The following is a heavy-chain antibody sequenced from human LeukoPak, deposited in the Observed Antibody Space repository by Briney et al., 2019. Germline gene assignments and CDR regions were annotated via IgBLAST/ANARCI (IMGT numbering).Heavy chain of an antibody. J-gene: IGHJ4*02. D-gene: IGHD5-24*01. CDR3: ARESTIMATGD. CDR1: GYSISSGYY. V-gene: IGHV4-38-2*02. Sequence: PSETLSLTCTVSGYSISSGYYWVWIRQPPGKGLEWIGSIYRSGSTNYNPSLKSRVTMSVDTSKNQFSLKLSSVTAADTAVYYCARESTIMATGDWGQGTLVTVSS. CDR2: IYRSGST.